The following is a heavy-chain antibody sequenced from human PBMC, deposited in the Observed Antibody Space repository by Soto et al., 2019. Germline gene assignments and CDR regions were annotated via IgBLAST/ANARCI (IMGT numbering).Heavy chain of an antibody. CDR3: ARSPPDSSSWYGWLDP. Sequence: SAKVSSKASGRTFNSYAISWVRQAPGQGLEWMGGIIPIFGTAKYAQKFQGRVTITADDSTSTADMEMRSLRCEDTAECYCARSPPDSSSWYGWLDPWGQGTLVTVS. J-gene: IGHJ5*02. CDR2: IIPIFGTA. CDR1: GRTFNSYA. V-gene: IGHV1-69*01. D-gene: IGHD6-13*01.